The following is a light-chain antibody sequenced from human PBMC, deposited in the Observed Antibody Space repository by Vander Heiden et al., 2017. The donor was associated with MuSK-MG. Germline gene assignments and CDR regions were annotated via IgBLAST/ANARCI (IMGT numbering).Light chain of an antibody. CDR1: QSISSW. CDR2: KAS. J-gene: IGKJ4*01. CDR3: LQDNSYRLT. V-gene: IGKV1-5*03. Sequence: DIQMTQSPSTLSASVGDRVTITCRASQSISSWLAWYQQKPGKAPKLLIYKASSLESGVPSSFSGSGSGTEFTLTISSLQPDDFATYYCLQDNSYRLTFGGWTKVEIK.